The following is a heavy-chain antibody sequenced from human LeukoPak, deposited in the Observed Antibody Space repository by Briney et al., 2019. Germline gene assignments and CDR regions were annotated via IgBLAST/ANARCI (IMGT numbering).Heavy chain of an antibody. CDR2: ISAYNGNT. V-gene: IGHV1-18*04. CDR1: GYTFSSYY. CDR3: ARSSYDFWSGYYFHYYYMDV. D-gene: IGHD3-3*01. Sequence: ASVKVSCKASGYTFSSYYVHWVRQAPGQGLEWMGWISAYNGNTNYAQKLQGRVTMTTDTSTSTAYMELRSLRSDDTAVYYCARSSYDFWSGYYFHYYYMDVWGKGTTVTVSS. J-gene: IGHJ6*03.